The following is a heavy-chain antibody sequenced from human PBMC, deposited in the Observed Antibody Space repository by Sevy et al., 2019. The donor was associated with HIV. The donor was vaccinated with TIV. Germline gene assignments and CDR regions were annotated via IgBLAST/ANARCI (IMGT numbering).Heavy chain of an antibody. D-gene: IGHD6-19*01. J-gene: IGHJ4*02. V-gene: IGHV3-30-3*01. CDR2: ISYDGSSH. Sequence: GGSLRLSCAASEFMFSTYAMHWVRQAPGKGLEWVAVISYDGSSHYYADSVKGRFTISRDNSKNTLFLQMNSLRLEDTAFYYCVRDAGYSTDWYPSDYWGQGTLVTVSS. CDR3: VRDAGYSTDWYPSDY. CDR1: EFMFSTYA.